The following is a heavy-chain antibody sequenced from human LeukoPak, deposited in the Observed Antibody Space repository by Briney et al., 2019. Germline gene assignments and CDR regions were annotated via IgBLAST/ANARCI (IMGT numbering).Heavy chain of an antibody. D-gene: IGHD5-24*01. Sequence: PSQTLSLTCTVSSGSINSDGYYWSWIRQPAGKGLEWIGRVYSSGSANYSPSLKSRVIISIDTSKNQFSLRLSSATAADTAVYYCARVYRKDVYNFDGFDIWGQGTMVTVS. CDR1: SGSINSDGYY. CDR2: VYSSGSA. J-gene: IGHJ3*02. V-gene: IGHV4-61*02. CDR3: ARVYRKDVYNFDGFDI.